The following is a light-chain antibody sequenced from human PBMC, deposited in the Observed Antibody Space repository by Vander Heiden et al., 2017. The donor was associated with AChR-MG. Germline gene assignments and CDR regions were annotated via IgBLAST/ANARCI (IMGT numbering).Light chain of an antibody. J-gene: IGKJ2*02. V-gene: IGKV1-39*01. CDR2: GAS. Sequence: DIQMTQSPSSLSASVGDKASITCRASQIIDSYLNWYQKKPGTAPKLLIHGASSLHSGVPSRFIGSGSGAEFTLTITSLQPEDFATYYCQQSVSTPWTFGQGTNLEIK. CDR3: QQSVSTPWT. CDR1: QIIDSY.